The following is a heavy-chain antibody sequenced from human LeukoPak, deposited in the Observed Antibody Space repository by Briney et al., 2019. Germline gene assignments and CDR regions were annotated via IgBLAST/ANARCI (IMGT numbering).Heavy chain of an antibody. CDR1: GFSFDDYA. CDR2: ISWDGGST. D-gene: IGHD3-16*02. V-gene: IGHV3-43D*03. Sequence: GGSLRLSCAASGFSFDDYAMRWVRQAPGKGLEWVSLISWDGGSTYYADSVKGRFTISRDNSKNSLYLQMNSLRAEDTAVYYCARGGYRFWDYWGQGTLVTVSS. CDR3: ARGGYRFWDY. J-gene: IGHJ4*02.